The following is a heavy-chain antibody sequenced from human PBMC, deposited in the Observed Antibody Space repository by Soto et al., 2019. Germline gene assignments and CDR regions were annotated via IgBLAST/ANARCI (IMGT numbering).Heavy chain of an antibody. CDR2: IYYSGST. Sequence: PSETLSLTWTVSCGSISSGGYYRSLIRQHPGKGLEWIGYIYYSGSTYYNPSLKSRVTISVDTSKNQFSLKLSSVTAADTAVYYCARDVVPAAIGGWFDPWGQGTLVTVSS. CDR3: ARDVVPAAIGGWFDP. V-gene: IGHV4-31*02. CDR1: CGSISSGGYY. J-gene: IGHJ5*02. D-gene: IGHD2-2*01.